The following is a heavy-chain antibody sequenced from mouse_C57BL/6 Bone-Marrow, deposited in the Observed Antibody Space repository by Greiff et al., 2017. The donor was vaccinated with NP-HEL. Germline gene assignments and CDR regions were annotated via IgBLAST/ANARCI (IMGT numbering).Heavy chain of an antibody. V-gene: IGHV14-4*01. CDR1: GFNIKDDY. J-gene: IGHJ4*01. D-gene: IGHD1-1*01. CDR3: TTGGSSPYAMDY. Sequence: VQLQQSGAELVRPGASVKLSCTVSGFNIKDDYMHWVKQRPEQGLEWIGWIDPETGDTESASQFQGKATITADTSSNTAYLQLSSLTSEDTAVYYCTTGGSSPYAMDYWGRGTAVTVSS. CDR2: IDPETGDT.